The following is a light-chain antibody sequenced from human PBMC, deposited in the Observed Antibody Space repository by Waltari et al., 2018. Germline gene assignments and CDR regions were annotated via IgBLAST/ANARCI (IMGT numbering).Light chain of an antibody. CDR2: RNK. J-gene: IGLJ2*01. CDR1: SSNIGSNY. CDR3: AAWDDSLSDVV. V-gene: IGLV1-47*01. Sequence: QSVLTQPPSASGTPGQRVTISCSGSSSNIGSNYVYWYQQLPGTAPKLLIYRNKPRPSGVPDRVSGSKSGTSASLAISGLRSEDEADYYCAAWDDSLSDVVFGGGTKLTVL.